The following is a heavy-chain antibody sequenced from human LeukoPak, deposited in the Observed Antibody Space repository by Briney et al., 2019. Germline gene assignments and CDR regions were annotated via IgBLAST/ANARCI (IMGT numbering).Heavy chain of an antibody. Sequence: GASVKVSYKASGYTFSSYGISWVRQAPGQGLEWMGWISTYNGNTNYAQKVQGRVTMTTDTSTSTAYMELRSLRSDDTAVYYCARSDPGWVAFDVWGQGTMVTVSS. J-gene: IGHJ3*01. CDR1: GYTFSSYG. CDR3: ARSDPGWVAFDV. D-gene: IGHD6-19*01. V-gene: IGHV1-18*01. CDR2: ISTYNGNT.